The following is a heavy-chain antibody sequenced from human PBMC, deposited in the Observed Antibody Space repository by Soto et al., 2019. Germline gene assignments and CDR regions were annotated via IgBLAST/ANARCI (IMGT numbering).Heavy chain of an antibody. CDR1: GFTFSIYA. V-gene: IGHV3-23*01. J-gene: IGHJ4*02. CDR3: AKDEPSSRKFDY. CDR2: ISGSGGST. D-gene: IGHD2-2*01. Sequence: GGSLRLSCADSGFTFSIYAMSWVRQAPGKGLEWVSAISGSGGSTYYADSVKGRFTISRDNSKNTLYLQMNSLRAEDTAVYYCAKDEPSSRKFDYWGQGTLVTVSS.